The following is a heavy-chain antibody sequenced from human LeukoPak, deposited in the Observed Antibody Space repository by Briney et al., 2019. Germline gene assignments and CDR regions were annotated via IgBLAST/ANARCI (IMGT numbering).Heavy chain of an antibody. D-gene: IGHD3-16*01. CDR3: AKDKEVDYVWGSSYYFDY. Sequence: GGSLRLSCAASGFTFSDAWMSWVRQAPGKGLEWVSAISGSGGSTYYADSVKGRFTISRDNSKNTLYLQMNSLRAEDTAVYYCAKDKEVDYVWGSSYYFDYWGQGTLVTVSS. V-gene: IGHV3-23*01. J-gene: IGHJ4*02. CDR1: GFTFSDAW. CDR2: ISGSGGST.